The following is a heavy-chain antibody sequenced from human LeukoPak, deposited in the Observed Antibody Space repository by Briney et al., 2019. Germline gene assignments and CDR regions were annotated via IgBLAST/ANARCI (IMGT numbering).Heavy chain of an antibody. V-gene: IGHV3-7*01. CDR3: ARWNFAFDV. J-gene: IGHJ3*01. CDR1: GFTFTTYL. D-gene: IGHD1-1*01. Sequence: GGSLRLSCAASGFTFTTYLMSWVRQAPGKGLEWVANVREGGTEKHYVDSVKGRFSISRDNAKNSLYLQMNSLRAEDTAVYYCARWNFAFDVWGQGTMVTVSA. CDR2: VREGGTEK.